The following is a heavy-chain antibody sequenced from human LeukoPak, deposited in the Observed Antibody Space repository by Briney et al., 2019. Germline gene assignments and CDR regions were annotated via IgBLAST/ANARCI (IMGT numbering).Heavy chain of an antibody. CDR2: INHSGST. V-gene: IGHV4-34*01. J-gene: IGHJ4*02. Sequence: PSETLSLTCAVYGGSFSGYYWSWLRQPPGKGREWVWEINHSGSTNYNPSLKRRVNISLDTSKNQSSLTLKSVTAHGTAVAFSSSGGVRVRAGIHSDFDYWGQGTLVTVSS. CDR1: GGSFSGYY. CDR3: SSGGVRVRAGIHSDFDY. D-gene: IGHD6-13*01.